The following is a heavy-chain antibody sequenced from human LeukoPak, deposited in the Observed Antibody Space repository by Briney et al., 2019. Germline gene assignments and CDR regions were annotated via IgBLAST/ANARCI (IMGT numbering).Heavy chain of an antibody. D-gene: IGHD1-26*01. V-gene: IGHV3-7*01. J-gene: IGHJ4*02. Sequence: PGGSLRLSCVSSGFTFSSYWMTWIRQVPGKGLEWVANIRQGGNENYYADSVEGRFTISRDNAKNSLFLQMDSLRVEDTAVYYCARVGSWELQRVFDSWGQGTLVTVS. CDR3: ARVGSWELQRVFDS. CDR1: GFTFSSYW. CDR2: IRQGGNEN.